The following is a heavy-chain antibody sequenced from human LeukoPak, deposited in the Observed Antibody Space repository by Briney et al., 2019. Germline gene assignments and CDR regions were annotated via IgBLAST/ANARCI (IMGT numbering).Heavy chain of an antibody. D-gene: IGHD4-17*01. V-gene: IGHV3-20*04. J-gene: IGHJ5*02. CDR1: GFTFNDYG. CDR2: INWNGGTA. CDR3: AKDSRDYGVTKFDP. Sequence: PGGSLRLSCAASGFTFNDYGLSWVRQAPGKGLEWVSGINWNGGTAGYADSVRGRFTISRDNAKNSLYLQMNSLRAEDTAVYYCAKDSRDYGVTKFDPWGQGTLVTVSS.